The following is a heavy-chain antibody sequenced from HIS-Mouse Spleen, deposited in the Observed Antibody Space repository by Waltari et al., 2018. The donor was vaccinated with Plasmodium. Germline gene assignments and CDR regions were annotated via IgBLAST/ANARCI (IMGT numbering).Heavy chain of an antibody. CDR2: INHSGST. J-gene: IGHJ2*01. CDR3: ARVTSSGVYWYFDL. V-gene: IGHV4-34*01. Sequence: QVQLQQWGAGLLKPSEPLSLTCAVYGGSFRGYYWSWIRQPPGKVLEWNGEINHSGSTNSNPSLKSRVTKSVDTSKNQCSLKLSSVTAADTAMYYCARVTSSGVYWYFDLWGRGTLVTVSS. D-gene: IGHD3-3*01. CDR1: GGSFRGYY.